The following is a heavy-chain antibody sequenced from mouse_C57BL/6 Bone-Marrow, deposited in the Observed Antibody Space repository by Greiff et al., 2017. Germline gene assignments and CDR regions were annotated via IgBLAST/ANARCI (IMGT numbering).Heavy chain of an antibody. Sequence: DVKLVESGGDLVKPGGSLKLSCAASGFTFSSYGMSWVRQTPDKRLEWVATISSGGSYTYYPDSVKGRFTISRDNAKNTLYLQMSRLKAEDTAMYYCARQGYYGAMDYWGQGTSVTVSS. CDR3: ARQGYYGAMDY. J-gene: IGHJ4*01. V-gene: IGHV5-6*02. CDR1: GFTFSSYG. D-gene: IGHD1-1*01. CDR2: ISSGGSYT.